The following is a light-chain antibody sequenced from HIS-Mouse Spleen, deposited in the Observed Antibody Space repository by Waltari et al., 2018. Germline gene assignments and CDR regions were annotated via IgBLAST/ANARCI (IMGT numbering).Light chain of an antibody. CDR3: QVWDSSSDHVV. CDR1: NIGSKS. J-gene: IGLJ2*01. Sequence: SYVLTQPPSVSVAPGKTARITCGGNNIGSKSVQWYPRKPGKAPVLVGYDDSDRPSGIPGRFSGSNSGNTATLTISRVEAGDEADYYCQVWDSSSDHVVFGGGTKLTVL. CDR2: DDS. V-gene: IGLV3-21*03.